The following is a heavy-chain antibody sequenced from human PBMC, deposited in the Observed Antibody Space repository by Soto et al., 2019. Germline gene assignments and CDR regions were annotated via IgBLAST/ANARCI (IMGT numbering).Heavy chain of an antibody. D-gene: IGHD2-15*01. CDR2: LGAADDP. Sequence: GSLRLSCAASGFTLSAYDMHWVRQAEGKGLEWVSALGAADDPYYLVSVKGRFTISRENAKNSLYLQMNNLRAGDTAAYYCARAYSGRLPRRADYYAMDVWGQGTTVTVSS. J-gene: IGHJ6*02. CDR3: ARAYSGRLPRRADYYAMDV. V-gene: IGHV3-13*05. CDR1: GFTLSAYD.